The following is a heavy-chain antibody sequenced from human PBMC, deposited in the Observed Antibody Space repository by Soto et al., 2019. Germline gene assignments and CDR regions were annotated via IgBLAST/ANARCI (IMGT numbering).Heavy chain of an antibody. Sequence: SETLSLTCTVSGGSISSGDYYWSWIRQPPGEGLEWIGYIYYSGSTYYNPSLKSRVTISVDTSKNQFSLKLSSVTAADTAVYYCASVPPQSSSYYYYGMDVWGQGTTVTVS. CDR3: ASVPPQSSSYYYYGMDV. J-gene: IGHJ6*02. CDR1: GGSISSGDYY. CDR2: IYYSGST. V-gene: IGHV4-30-4*01. D-gene: IGHD6-6*01.